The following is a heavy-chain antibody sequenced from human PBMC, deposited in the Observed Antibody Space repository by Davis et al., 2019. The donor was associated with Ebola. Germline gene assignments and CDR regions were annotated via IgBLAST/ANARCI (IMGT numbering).Heavy chain of an antibody. J-gene: IGHJ4*02. CDR2: ISAYNGNT. Sequence: AASVKVSCNASGYTFTSYGISWVRQAPGQGLEWMGWISAYNGNTNYAQKLQGRVTMTTDTSTSTAYMELRSLRSDDTAVYYCARSKDDYVWGSYRASEDYWGQGTLVTVSS. CDR1: GYTFTSYG. D-gene: IGHD3-16*02. V-gene: IGHV1-18*04. CDR3: ARSKDDYVWGSYRASEDY.